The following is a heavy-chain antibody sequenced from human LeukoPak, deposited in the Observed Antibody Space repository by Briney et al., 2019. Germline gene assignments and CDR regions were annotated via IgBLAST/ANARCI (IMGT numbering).Heavy chain of an antibody. D-gene: IGHD1-26*01. CDR3: ARGGSGSYPSDAFNI. V-gene: IGHV5-51*01. Sequence: GESLKISCKGSGYSFTSYWTGWVRQMPGKGLEWMGIIYPGDSDTRYSPSFQGQVTISADKSISTAYLQWSSLKASDTAMYYCARGGSGSYPSDAFNIWGQGTMVTVSS. CDR2: IYPGDSDT. CDR1: GYSFTSYW. J-gene: IGHJ3*02.